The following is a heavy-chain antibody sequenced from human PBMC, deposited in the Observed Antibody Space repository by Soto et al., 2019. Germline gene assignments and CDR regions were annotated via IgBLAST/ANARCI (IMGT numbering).Heavy chain of an antibody. V-gene: IGHV3-9*01. CDR2: ISWNSGSI. Sequence: EVQLVESGGGLVQPGRSLRLSCAASGFTFDDYAMHWVRQAPGKGLEWVSGISWNSGSIGYADSVKGRFTISRDNAKNSLYLQMNSLRAEDTALYYCANSIGYCSGGSCYIGYWGQGTLVTVSS. J-gene: IGHJ4*02. D-gene: IGHD2-15*01. CDR1: GFTFDDYA. CDR3: ANSIGYCSGGSCYIGY.